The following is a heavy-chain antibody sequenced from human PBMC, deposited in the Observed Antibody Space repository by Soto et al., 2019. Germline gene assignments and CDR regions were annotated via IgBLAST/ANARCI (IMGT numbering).Heavy chain of an antibody. CDR1: GGSISSYY. CDR2: IYYSGST. CDR3: ERWSQRTVAGPSFDY. Sequence: TKTLSLTCTVSGGSISSYYWSWIRQPPGKGLEWIGYIYYSGSTNYNPSLKSRVTISVDTSKNQFSLKLSSVTAADTAVYYCERWSQRTVAGPSFDYWGQGTLVT. J-gene: IGHJ4*02. V-gene: IGHV4-59*01. D-gene: IGHD6-19*01.